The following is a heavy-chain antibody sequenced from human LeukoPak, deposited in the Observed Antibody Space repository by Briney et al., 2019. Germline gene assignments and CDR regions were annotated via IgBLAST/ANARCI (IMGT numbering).Heavy chain of an antibody. CDR1: GDSISTYY. J-gene: IGHJ6*02. CDR2: MYYSGST. Sequence: PSETLSLTCTVSGDSISTYYWSWIRQPPGKGLQWIGDMYYSGSTNYNPSLKSRVTISVDTSKNQFSLKLSSVTAADTAVYYCARGPRITMVRGAYYYYGMDVWGQGTTVTVSS. CDR3: ARGPRITMVRGAYYYYGMDV. V-gene: IGHV4-59*12. D-gene: IGHD3-10*01.